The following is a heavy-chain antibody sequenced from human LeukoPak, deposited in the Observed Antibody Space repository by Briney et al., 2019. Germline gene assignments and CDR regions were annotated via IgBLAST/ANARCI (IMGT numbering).Heavy chain of an antibody. V-gene: IGHV4-30-2*01. CDR1: GGSISSGGYS. J-gene: IGHJ5*02. CDR3: ARATTVTTLWFDP. Sequence: PSETLSLTCAVSGGSISSGGYSWSWVRQPPGKGLGWIGYIYHSGSTYYNPSLKSRVTISVDSSKNQFYLKLSSVTAADTAVYYCARATTVTTLWFDPWGQGTLVTVSS. D-gene: IGHD4-17*01. CDR2: IYHSGST.